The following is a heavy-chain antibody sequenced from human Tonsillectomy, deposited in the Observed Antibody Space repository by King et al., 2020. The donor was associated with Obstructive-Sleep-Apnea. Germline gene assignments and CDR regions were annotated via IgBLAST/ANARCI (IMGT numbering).Heavy chain of an antibody. V-gene: IGHV3-48*04. CDR2: IDSSATTI. Sequence: VKLVESGGGLVQPGESLRLSCAASGFTLSYYAMNWVRQAPGKGLEWVSYIDSSATTIYFADSVKGRFTISRDNAKKTLYLQMNSLRAEDTAVYFCAREGTIFGVTKGALDIWGQGTMVTVSS. J-gene: IGHJ3*02. CDR3: AREGTIFGVTKGALDI. D-gene: IGHD3-3*01. CDR1: GFTLSYYA.